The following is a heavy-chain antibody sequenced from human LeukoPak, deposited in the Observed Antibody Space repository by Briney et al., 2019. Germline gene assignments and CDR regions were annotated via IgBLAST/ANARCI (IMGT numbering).Heavy chain of an antibody. D-gene: IGHD6-13*01. V-gene: IGHV3-48*04. CDR1: GFTFSSYS. CDR2: ISSSSSTI. Sequence: GGSLRLSCAASGFTFSSYSMNWVRQAPGKGLEWVLYISSSSSTIYYADSVKGRFTISRDNAKNSLYLQMNSLRAEDTAVYYCARVAAAGPVRYWYFDLWGRGTLVTVSS. CDR3: ARVAAAGPVRYWYFDL. J-gene: IGHJ2*01.